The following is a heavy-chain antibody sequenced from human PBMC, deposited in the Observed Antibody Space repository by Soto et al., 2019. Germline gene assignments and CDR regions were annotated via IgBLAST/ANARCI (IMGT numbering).Heavy chain of an antibody. D-gene: IGHD4-4*01. CDR2: ISGSGGST. Sequence: GGSLRLSCAASGFTFSSYAMSWVRQAPGKGLEWVSAISGSGGSTYYADSVKGRFTISRHNSKNTLYLQMNSLRAEDTAVYYFARSYSNYAFYYNYYMDVWGKGPRSPSP. V-gene: IGHV3-23*01. J-gene: IGHJ6*03. CDR3: ARSYSNYAFYYNYYMDV. CDR1: GFTFSSYA.